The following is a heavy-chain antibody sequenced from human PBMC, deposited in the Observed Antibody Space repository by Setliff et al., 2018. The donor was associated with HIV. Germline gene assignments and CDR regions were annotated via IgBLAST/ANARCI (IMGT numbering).Heavy chain of an antibody. CDR3: ARAYNVYDYRFDSSGYDY. V-gene: IGHV3-7*03. CDR2: TKYDGREG. CDR1: GLTFNRYW. D-gene: IGHD3-22*01. Sequence: GGSLRLSCVASGLTFNRYWMSWVRQVPGKGLEWVSNTKYDGREGYYVDSVKGRFSASTDNAKNSLFLQMNSLTAEDTAVYYCARAYNVYDYRFDSSGYDYWGQGTLVTVSS. J-gene: IGHJ4*02.